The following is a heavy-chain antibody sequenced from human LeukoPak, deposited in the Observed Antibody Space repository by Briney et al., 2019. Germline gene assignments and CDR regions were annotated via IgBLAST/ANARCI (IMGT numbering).Heavy chain of an antibody. CDR1: GFTFSSYG. CDR3: AREYYDILTGYYSYYYYYMDV. V-gene: IGHV3-23*01. Sequence: TGGSLRLSCAASGFTFSSYGMSWVRQAPGKGLEWVSGISSIDGSTYYADSVKGRFTVSRDNSKNTLYLQVGSLRAEDMAVYYCAREYYDILTGYYSYYYYYMDVWGKGTTVTISS. D-gene: IGHD3-9*01. CDR2: ISSIDGST. J-gene: IGHJ6*03.